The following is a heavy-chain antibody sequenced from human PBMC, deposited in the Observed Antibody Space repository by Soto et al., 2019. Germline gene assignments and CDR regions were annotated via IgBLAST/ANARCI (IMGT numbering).Heavy chain of an antibody. D-gene: IGHD6-13*01. CDR1: GFTFRNYA. CDR2: ISYDGGNK. J-gene: IGHJ4*02. CDR3: AKQHEQNFDY. V-gene: IGHV3-30-3*02. Sequence: GGSLRLSCAASGFTFRNYAMHWVRQAPGKGLECVAVISYDGGNKFYRDYVKGRFTISRDNSKNTLYLQMDSLRAEDTAVYYCAKQHEQNFDYWGQGSLVTVSS.